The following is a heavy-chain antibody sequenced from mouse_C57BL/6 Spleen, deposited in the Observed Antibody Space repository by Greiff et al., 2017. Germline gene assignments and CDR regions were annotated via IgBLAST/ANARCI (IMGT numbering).Heavy chain of an antibody. J-gene: IGHJ4*01. D-gene: IGHD2-1*01. CDR2: IDPNSGGT. CDR3: ALYYDNFKDTMDY. Sequence: VQLQQPGAELVKPGASVKLSCKASGYTFTSYWMNWVKQRPGRGLEWIGRIDPNSGGTKYNEKFKSKATLTVDTPSSTAYMQLSSLTSEESAVYYCALYYDNFKDTMDYWGQGTSVTVSS. CDR1: GYTFTSYW. V-gene: IGHV1-72*01.